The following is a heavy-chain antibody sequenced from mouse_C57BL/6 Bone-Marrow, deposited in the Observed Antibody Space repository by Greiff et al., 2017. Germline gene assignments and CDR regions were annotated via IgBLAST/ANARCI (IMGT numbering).Heavy chain of an antibody. V-gene: IGHV2-3*01. J-gene: IGHJ4*01. CDR3: AKPKLCCYAMDY. D-gene: IGHD1-1*02. Sequence: LSISKDNSKSQVFLKLNSLQTDDTATYYCAKPKLCCYAMDYWGQGTSVTVSS.